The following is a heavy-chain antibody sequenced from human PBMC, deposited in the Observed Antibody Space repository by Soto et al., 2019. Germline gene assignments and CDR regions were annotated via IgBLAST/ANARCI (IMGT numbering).Heavy chain of an antibody. CDR2: ISALNGNT. CDR3: ARDVVGYCRRTRSPLAY. CDR1: GYTFSSYG. Sequence: ASVKVSCKASGYTFSSYGINWVRQAPGQGLEWMGWISALNGNTNFAQKFQGRVTMTTDTSTSTAYMELRSLRSDDTAVYYCARDVVGYCRRTRSPLAYWGKGTQVPVSS. V-gene: IGHV1-18*01. J-gene: IGHJ4*02. D-gene: IGHD2-2*01.